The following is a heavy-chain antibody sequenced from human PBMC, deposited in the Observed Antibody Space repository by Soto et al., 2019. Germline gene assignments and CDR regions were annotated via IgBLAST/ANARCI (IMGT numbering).Heavy chain of an antibody. CDR2: IRKKTNSYTT. D-gene: IGHD4-17*01. CDR3: TTVTTVDYYFDY. J-gene: IGHJ4*02. Sequence: GSLRLAGAASGLSFSDRHMDVVRQAPGKGLEWVGRIRKKTNSYTTEYAASVKGRFIISRDDSTNSLYLQMSSLKTEETAVYYCTTVTTVDYYFDYWGQGTLVTVSS. V-gene: IGHV3-72*01. CDR1: GLSFSDRH.